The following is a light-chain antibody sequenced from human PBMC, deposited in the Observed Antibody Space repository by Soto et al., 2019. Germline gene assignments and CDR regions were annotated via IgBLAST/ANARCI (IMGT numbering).Light chain of an antibody. CDR1: RSVNTKY. CDR2: GVS. V-gene: IGKV3-20*01. Sequence: EIVLTQSPVTLSLSPGERATLSCRASRSVNTKYLAWYQQKPGQAPRPLISGVSSRATGIPDRFSGSGSGTDFILTISRVEPEDFAVYSCQQFGNSSLVTFGQGTKVDIK. CDR3: QQFGNSSLVT. J-gene: IGKJ3*01.